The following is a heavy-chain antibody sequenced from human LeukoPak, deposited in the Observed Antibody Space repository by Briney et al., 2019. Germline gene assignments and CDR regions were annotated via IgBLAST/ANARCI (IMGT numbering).Heavy chain of an antibody. V-gene: IGHV3-48*01. CDR2: ISSRSSTI. CDR3: ARDLVDDAFDI. CDR1: GFTFSSYS. D-gene: IGHD6-6*01. Sequence: PGGSLRLSCAPSGFTFSSYSMNWVRQAPGKGLEWVSYISSRSSTIYYAVSGKVRFTMSRDNGKNSLYLQMNSLRVEDTAVYYCARDLVDDAFDIWGQGTMVTVSS. J-gene: IGHJ3*02.